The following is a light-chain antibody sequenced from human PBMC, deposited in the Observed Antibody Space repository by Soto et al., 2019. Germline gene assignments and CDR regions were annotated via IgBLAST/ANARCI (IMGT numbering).Light chain of an antibody. CDR2: DAS. CDR1: QDISNY. CDR3: QQYKHIIT. V-gene: IGKV1-33*01. Sequence: DSQMTQSPSSLSEYVGDRVTITCQASQDISNYLNWYQQKPGKAPKLLIYDASNLETGVPSRFSGSGSGTDFTFTITSLQPEDIATYYCQQYKHIITFVQGTRLEIK. J-gene: IGKJ5*01.